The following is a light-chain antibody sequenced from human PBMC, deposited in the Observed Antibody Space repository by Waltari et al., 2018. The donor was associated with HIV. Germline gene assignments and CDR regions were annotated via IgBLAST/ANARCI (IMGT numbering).Light chain of an antibody. CDR1: QKILFSSTNNNY. CDR2: WAS. Sequence: DIVLTQSPDPLAVSLGARATINCKSRQKILFSSTNNNYLSWYQQSPGQPPRLLIYWASSRESGVPERFTGSGSGTNFTLTISRLQADDVAVYFCQQYYSTPRTFGQGTKV. CDR3: QQYYSTPRT. V-gene: IGKV4-1*01. J-gene: IGKJ1*01.